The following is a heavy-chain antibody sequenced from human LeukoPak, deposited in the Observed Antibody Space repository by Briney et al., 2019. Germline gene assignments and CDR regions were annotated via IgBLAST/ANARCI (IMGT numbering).Heavy chain of an antibody. V-gene: IGHV4-39*01. J-gene: IGHJ4*02. Sequence: SETLSLTCIVSGGSLSSSSYYWGWIRQPPGKGLEWIGSIYYSGSTYYNPSLKSRVTISVDTSKNHFSLKLISVTAADPAVYYCARREAARRYYFDYWGQGTLVTVSS. CDR1: GGSLSSSSYY. CDR2: IYYSGST. CDR3: ARREAARRYYFDY. D-gene: IGHD6-6*01.